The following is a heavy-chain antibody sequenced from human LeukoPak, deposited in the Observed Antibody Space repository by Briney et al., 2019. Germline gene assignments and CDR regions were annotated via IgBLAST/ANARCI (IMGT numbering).Heavy chain of an antibody. CDR3: ARYTSNVVGKRHYFDY. D-gene: IGHD1-26*01. V-gene: IGHV3-7*01. CDR1: GFTFTTYW. J-gene: IGHJ4*02. CDR2: IKQDGTEK. Sequence: GGSLRLSCAASGFTFTTYWMSWVRQPPGKGLEWVANIKQDGTEKYYVDSVKGRFTISRDNAKNSLYLQMNSLRAEDTAVYYCARYTSNVVGKRHYFDYWGQGTLVTVSS.